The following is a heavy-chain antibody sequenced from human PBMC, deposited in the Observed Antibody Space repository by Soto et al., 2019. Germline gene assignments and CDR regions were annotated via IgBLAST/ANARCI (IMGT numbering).Heavy chain of an antibody. D-gene: IGHD2-21*01. V-gene: IGHV3-23*01. CDR1: GFTFSDYA. CDR2: ISGGSSVT. J-gene: IGHJ4*02. Sequence: EVHLLESGGGLVQRGGSLRLSCTASGFTFSDYAMAWVRQAPGKGLEWVSTISGGSSVTYYGDSVKGRFTISRDNAKKTLFLQLNRLSAEDTATYYCAKVLSKNSYYPFDFWGQGTQVTVSS. CDR3: AKVLSKNSYYPFDF.